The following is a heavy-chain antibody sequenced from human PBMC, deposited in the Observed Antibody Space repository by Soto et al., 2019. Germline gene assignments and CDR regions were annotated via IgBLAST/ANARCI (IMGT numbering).Heavy chain of an antibody. V-gene: IGHV4-31*03. J-gene: IGHJ4*02. Sequence: SETLSLTCTVSGGSISSGGYYWSWIRQHPGKGLEWIGYIYYSGSTYCNPSLKSRVTISVDTSKNQFSLKLSSVTAADTAVYYCARGSVVAATLFDYWGQGTLVTISS. D-gene: IGHD2-15*01. CDR2: IYYSGST. CDR1: GGSISSGGYY. CDR3: ARGSVVAATLFDY.